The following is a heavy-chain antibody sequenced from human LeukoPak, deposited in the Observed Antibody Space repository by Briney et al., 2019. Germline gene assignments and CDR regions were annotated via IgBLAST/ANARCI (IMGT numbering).Heavy chain of an antibody. CDR3: ARGVTMVRGPQYMDV. V-gene: IGHV4-34*01. CDR2: INHSGST. CDR1: GGSFSGDY. Sequence: SETLFLTCAVYGGSFSGDYWSWIRQPPGKGLEWIEEINHSGSTNYNPSLKSRVTISVDTSKNQFSLKLSSVTAADTAVYYCARGVTMVRGPQYMDVWGKGTTVTVSS. J-gene: IGHJ6*03. D-gene: IGHD3-10*01.